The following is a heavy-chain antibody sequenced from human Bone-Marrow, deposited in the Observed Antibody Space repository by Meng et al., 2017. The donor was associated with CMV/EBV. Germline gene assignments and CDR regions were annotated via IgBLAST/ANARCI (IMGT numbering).Heavy chain of an antibody. CDR2: TNEDGTIT. CDR3: ASDYYDSSGYPN. J-gene: IGHJ4*02. V-gene: IGHV3-74*01. D-gene: IGHD3-22*01. Sequence: GESLKISCAASGFSFSKYWMHWVRQVPGKGLVWVSRTNEDGTITNYADSVKGRFTISRDNAKNTMYLQMNSLRAEDTAVYYCASDYYDSSGYPNWGQGTLVAVSS. CDR1: GFSFSKYW.